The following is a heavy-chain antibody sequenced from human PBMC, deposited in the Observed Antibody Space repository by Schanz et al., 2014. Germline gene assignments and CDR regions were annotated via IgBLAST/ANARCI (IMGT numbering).Heavy chain of an antibody. V-gene: IGHV1-46*03. Sequence: QLMQSGSEVRKPGVSVKVSCKASGYTFTTYYIHWVRQAPGQGLEWIGKINPSSGTTRIAQNFQGRLTVTRDTSTSTVNMELSSLRSEDTAVYYCARGGFFDSTSFDSWGQGTLVADSS. D-gene: IGHD2-2*01. CDR2: INPSSGTT. CDR3: ARGGFFDSTSFDS. J-gene: IGHJ4*02. CDR1: GYTFTTYY.